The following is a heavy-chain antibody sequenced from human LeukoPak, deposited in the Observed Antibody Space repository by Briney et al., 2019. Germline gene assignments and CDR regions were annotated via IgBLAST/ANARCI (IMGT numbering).Heavy chain of an antibody. J-gene: IGHJ4*02. CDR1: GFTFSSYA. CDR2: ISYDGSNK. Sequence: GGSLRLSCAASGFTFSSYAMHWVRQAPGKGLEWVAVISYDGSNKYYADSVKGRFTISRDNSKNTLYLQMNSLRAEDTAVYYCARDLSSGGSYYFDYWGREPWSPSP. CDR3: ARDLSSGGSYYFDY. D-gene: IGHD2-15*01. V-gene: IGHV3-30*04.